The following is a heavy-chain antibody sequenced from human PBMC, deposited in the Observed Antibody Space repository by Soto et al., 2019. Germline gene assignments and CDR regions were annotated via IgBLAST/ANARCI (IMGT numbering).Heavy chain of an antibody. CDR1: GFTFNIYW. CDR2: IDNDGSAT. D-gene: IGHD1-1*01. J-gene: IGHJ4*02. V-gene: IGHV3-74*01. Sequence: PGGSLRLSCVASGFTFNIYWMHWVRQAPGKGLEWVSRIDNDGSATTYADSVKGRLTISRDNAKNTLFLQMNTLRVDDTAVYYCARDNWEYYWGKGTLVTVYS. CDR3: ARDNWEYY.